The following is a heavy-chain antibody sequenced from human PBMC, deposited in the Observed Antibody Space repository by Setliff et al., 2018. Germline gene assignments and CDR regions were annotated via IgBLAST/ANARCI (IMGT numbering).Heavy chain of an antibody. D-gene: IGHD3-3*01. Sequence: SETLSLTCSVSGDSMSGASIWSWIRQPPGRGLEFMGYVFPNGASKYDPSFKSRLTISVDTSKNQFSLKLSSVTAADTAVYYCAGHYDFWSGSPDYWGQGTLVTVSS. CDR1: GDSMSGAS. CDR2: VFPNGAS. J-gene: IGHJ4*02. V-gene: IGHV4-4*08. CDR3: AGHYDFWSGSPDY.